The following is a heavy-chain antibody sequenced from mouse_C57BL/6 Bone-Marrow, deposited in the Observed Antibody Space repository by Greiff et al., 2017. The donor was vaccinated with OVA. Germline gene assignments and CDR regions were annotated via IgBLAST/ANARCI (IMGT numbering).Heavy chain of an antibody. CDR2: IRLKSDNYAT. Sequence: EVHLVESGGGLVQPGGSMKLSCVASGFTFSNYWMNWVRQSPEKGLEWVAQIRLKSDNYATHYAESVKGRFTISRDDSKSSVYLQMNNLRAEDTVIYYCTGKGFAYWGQGTLVTVSA. CDR1: GFTFSNYW. V-gene: IGHV6-3*01. J-gene: IGHJ3*01. CDR3: TGKGFAY.